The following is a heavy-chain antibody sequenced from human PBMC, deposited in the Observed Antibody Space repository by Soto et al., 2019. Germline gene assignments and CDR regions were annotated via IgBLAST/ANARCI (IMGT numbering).Heavy chain of an antibody. CDR3: ARLWVVTANPFDY. D-gene: IGHD2-21*02. Sequence: EVQLVESGGDLVQPGGSLRLSCAASGFISSSYSMNWVRQAPGKGLEWVSYISTSSSTIYYADSVKGRFTISRDNAKNSLYLRVNSLGDEGTAVYYCARLWVVTANPFDYWGQGTLVTVSS. J-gene: IGHJ4*02. CDR1: GFISSSYS. V-gene: IGHV3-48*02. CDR2: ISTSSSTI.